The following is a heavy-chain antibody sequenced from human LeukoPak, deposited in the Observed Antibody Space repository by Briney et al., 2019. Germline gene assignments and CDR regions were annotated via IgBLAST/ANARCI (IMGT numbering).Heavy chain of an antibody. CDR3: AKDRSDNSTWYLGDY. CDR2: IRYDGSNK. CDR1: GFTFSSYG. D-gene: IGHD6-13*01. Sequence: GGPLRLSCAASGFTFSSYGMHWVRQAPGKGLEWVAFIRYDGSNKYYADSVKGRFTISRDNSKNTLYLQMNSLRAEDTAIYYCAKDRSDNSTWYLGDYWGQGTLVAVSS. J-gene: IGHJ4*02. V-gene: IGHV3-30*02.